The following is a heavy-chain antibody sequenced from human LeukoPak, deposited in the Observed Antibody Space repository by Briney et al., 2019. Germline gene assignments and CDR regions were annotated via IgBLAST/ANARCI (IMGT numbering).Heavy chain of an antibody. V-gene: IGHV3-30*02. CDR3: ARGGVVSHYFDY. Sequence: GGSLRLSCAASGFTFSSYGMHWVRQAPGKGLEWVAFIRYDGSNKYYADSVKGRFTISRDNAKNSLYLQMNSLRAEDTAVYYCARGGVVSHYFDYWGQGTLVTVSS. CDR2: IRYDGSNK. D-gene: IGHD2-21*01. CDR1: GFTFSSYG. J-gene: IGHJ4*02.